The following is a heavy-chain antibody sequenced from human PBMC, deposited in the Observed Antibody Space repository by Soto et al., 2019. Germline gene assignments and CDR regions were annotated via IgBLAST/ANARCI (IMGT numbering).Heavy chain of an antibody. CDR3: ASVYVRRDGRAPFDY. J-gene: IGHJ4*01. D-gene: IGHD2-8*01. Sequence: QVQLVQSGAEVKKPGSSVKVSCKASGGTFSSYAISWVRQAPGQGLEWMGGIIPIFGTANYAQKFQGRVTITADKSTSTAYMELCSLSSEDTAVYYCASVYVRRDGRAPFDYWGHGTLVTVSS. CDR2: IIPIFGTA. V-gene: IGHV1-69*06. CDR1: GGTFSSYA.